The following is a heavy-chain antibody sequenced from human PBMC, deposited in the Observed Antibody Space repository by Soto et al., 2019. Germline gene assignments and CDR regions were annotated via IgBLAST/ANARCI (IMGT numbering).Heavy chain of an antibody. CDR2: IIPIFGTA. CDR3: ARVGIAVAGAYYGMDV. CDR1: GGTFSSYA. V-gene: IGHV1-69*06. Sequence: GASVKVSCKASGGTFSSYAISWVRQAPGQGLEWMGGIIPIFGTANYAQKFQGRVTITADKSTSTAYMELSSLRSEDTAVYYCARVGIAVAGAYYGMDVWGQGTTVTVSS. D-gene: IGHD6-19*01. J-gene: IGHJ6*02.